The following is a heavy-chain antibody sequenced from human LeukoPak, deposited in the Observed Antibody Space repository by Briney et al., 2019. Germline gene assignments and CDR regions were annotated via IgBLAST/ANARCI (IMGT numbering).Heavy chain of an antibody. CDR2: IHDSGST. J-gene: IGHJ5*02. V-gene: IGHV4-30-4*01. CDR3: ARGFGSGNYYYGWFDP. CDR1: GGSISSGDYH. D-gene: IGHD3-10*01. Sequence: IPSETLSLTCTVSGGSISSGDYHWNWIRQPPGKGLEWIGFIHDSGSTLYNPPLKSRIIISRDVSRNQFSLQLTSVTAADTAVYYCARGFGSGNYYYGWFDPWGQGALVTVSS.